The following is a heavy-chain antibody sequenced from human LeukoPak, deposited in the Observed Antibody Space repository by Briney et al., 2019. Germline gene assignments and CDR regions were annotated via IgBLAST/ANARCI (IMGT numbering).Heavy chain of an antibody. J-gene: IGHJ2*01. Sequence: SVKVSCKASGGTFSIYAISWVRQAPGQGLELMGGIIPMFGTANYAQKFQGRVTITTDESTSTTYMELSSLKSEDTAVYYCARARGIYEGYFDLWGRGTLVTVSS. D-gene: IGHD5/OR15-5a*01. CDR3: ARARGIYEGYFDL. V-gene: IGHV1-69*05. CDR1: GGTFSIYA. CDR2: IIPMFGTA.